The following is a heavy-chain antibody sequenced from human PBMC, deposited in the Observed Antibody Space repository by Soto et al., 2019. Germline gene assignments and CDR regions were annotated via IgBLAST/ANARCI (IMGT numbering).Heavy chain of an antibody. D-gene: IGHD2-15*01. CDR1: GYTFTSYD. V-gene: IGHV1-8*01. CDR3: ARGRNVVVVAAMGY. CDR2: MNPNSGNT. Sequence: QVQLVQSGAEVKKPGASVKGSCKASGYTFTSYDINWVRQATGQGLEWMGWMNPNSGNTGYAQKFQGRVTMTRNTSISTAYMELSSLRSEDTAVYYCARGRNVVVVAAMGYWGQGTLVTVSS. J-gene: IGHJ4*02.